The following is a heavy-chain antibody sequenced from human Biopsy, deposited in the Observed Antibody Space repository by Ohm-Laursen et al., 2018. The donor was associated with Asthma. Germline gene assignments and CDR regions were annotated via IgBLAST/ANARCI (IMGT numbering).Heavy chain of an antibody. D-gene: IGHD2-2*01. Sequence: GSLRLSCAASGFTFSSYAMSWVRQAPGKGLEWVSAISGSGGSTYYADSVKGRFTISRDNSKNTLYLQMNSLRSEDTAVYYCARKAGSCISRTCYSLDFWGQGTLVTVSS. J-gene: IGHJ4*02. CDR1: GFTFSSYA. V-gene: IGHV3-23*01. CDR2: ISGSGGST. CDR3: ARKAGSCISRTCYSLDF.